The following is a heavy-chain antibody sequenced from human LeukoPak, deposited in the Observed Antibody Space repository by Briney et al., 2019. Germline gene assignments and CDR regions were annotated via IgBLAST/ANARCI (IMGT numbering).Heavy chain of an antibody. CDR2: INPNSGGT. CDR1: GYTFTGYF. CDR3: ARGQPGDYFDY. J-gene: IGHJ4*02. D-gene: IGHD6-13*01. V-gene: IGHV1-2*02. Sequence: GASAKVSCKASGYTFTGYFMHWVRQAPGQGLEWMGWINPNSGGTSYLQNFQGRVTMTRDTPISTAYIDQSRLRSDDAAVYYCARGQPGDYFDYWGQGTLVTVSS.